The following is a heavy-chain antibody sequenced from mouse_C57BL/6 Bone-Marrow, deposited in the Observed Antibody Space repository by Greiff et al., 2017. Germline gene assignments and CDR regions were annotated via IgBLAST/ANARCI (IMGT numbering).Heavy chain of an antibody. D-gene: IGHD2-14*01. J-gene: IGHJ2*01. Sequence: QVQLQQPGAELVMPGASVKLSCKASGYTFTSYWMHWVKQRPGQGLEWIGEIDPSDSYTNYNQKFKGKSTLTVDKSSSTAYMQLSSLTSEDSAVYYCARWTNYRNSFGYWGQGTTLTVSS. CDR3: ARWTNYRNSFGY. CDR1: GYTFTSYW. V-gene: IGHV1-69*01. CDR2: IDPSDSYT.